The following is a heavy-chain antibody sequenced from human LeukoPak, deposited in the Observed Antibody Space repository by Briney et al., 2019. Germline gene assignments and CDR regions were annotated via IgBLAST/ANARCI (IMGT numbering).Heavy chain of an antibody. J-gene: IGHJ4*02. Sequence: ASETLSLTCTVSGGSISSSSHYWGWIRQPPGKGPELIGSIYYSGDTSYNPSLKSRVTISVDTSKNQFSLKLSSVSAADTAVYYCARHESIVVVAAARGFDYWGQGTLVTVSS. CDR2: IYYSGDT. CDR3: ARHESIVVVAAARGFDY. CDR1: GGSISSSSHY. D-gene: IGHD2-15*01. V-gene: IGHV4-39*01.